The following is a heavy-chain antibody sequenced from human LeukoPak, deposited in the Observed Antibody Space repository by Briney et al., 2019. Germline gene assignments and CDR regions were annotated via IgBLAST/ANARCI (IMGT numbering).Heavy chain of an antibody. J-gene: IGHJ6*02. CDR1: GFTFSSNY. Sequence: GGSLRLSCAASGFTFSSNYMSWVRQAPGKGLEWVSVIYSGGSTYYADSVKGRFTISRHNSKNTLYLQMNSLRAEDTAVYYCARDSQFRMVRGSPYYYGMDVWGQGTTVTVSS. CDR2: IYSGGST. V-gene: IGHV3-53*04. D-gene: IGHD3-10*01. CDR3: ARDSQFRMVRGSPYYYGMDV.